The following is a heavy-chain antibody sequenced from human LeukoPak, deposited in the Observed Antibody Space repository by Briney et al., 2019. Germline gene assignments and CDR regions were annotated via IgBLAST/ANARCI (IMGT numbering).Heavy chain of an antibody. CDR1: GFNFQYAS. D-gene: IGHD1-26*01. CDR2: IKSKRDGETT. CDR3: ASLVGCPTY. V-gene: IGHV3-15*01. J-gene: IGHJ4*02. Sequence: PGGSLSFSFAGSGFNFQYASMTWVRQAPGKGLEWVGRIKSKRDGETTDYAALVKSRFSISRDDSKNTVYLQMNSLRTEDTAVYYCASLVGCPTYWGRRTLVAVSS.